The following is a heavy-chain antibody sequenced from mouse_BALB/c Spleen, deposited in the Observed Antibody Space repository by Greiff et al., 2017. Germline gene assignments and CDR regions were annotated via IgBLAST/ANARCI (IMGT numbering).Heavy chain of an antibody. CDR3: ARVPSGYYRGVDY. Sequence: EVQLVESGGGLVKPGGSLKLSCAASGFTFSDYYMYWVRQTPEKRLEWVATISDGGSYTYYPDSVKGRFTISRDNAKNNLYLQMSSLKSEDTAMYYCARVPSGYYRGVDYWGQGTSVTVSS. J-gene: IGHJ4*01. CDR2: ISDGGSYT. CDR1: GFTFSDYY. V-gene: IGHV5-4*02. D-gene: IGHD2-3*01.